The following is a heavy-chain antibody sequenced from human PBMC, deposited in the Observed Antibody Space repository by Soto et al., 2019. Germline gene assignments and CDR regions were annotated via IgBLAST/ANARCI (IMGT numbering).Heavy chain of an antibody. D-gene: IGHD5-18*01. CDR2: INPNSGGT. CDR3: ARGTTASYYYYGMDV. Sequence: ASVKVSCKASGYTFTGYYMHWVRQAPGQGLEWMGWINPNSGGTNYAQKFQGRVTMTRDTSISTAYMELSRLRSDDTAVYYCARGTTASYYYYGMDVWGQGTTVTVS. J-gene: IGHJ6*02. V-gene: IGHV1-2*02. CDR1: GYTFTGYY.